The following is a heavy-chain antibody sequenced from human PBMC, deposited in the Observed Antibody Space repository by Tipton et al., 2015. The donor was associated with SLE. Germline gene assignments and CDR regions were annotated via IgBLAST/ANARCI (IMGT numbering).Heavy chain of an antibody. Sequence: SLRLSCAASGFTVSTNYMSWVRQAPGKGLEWVSVIYSGGTTYYADSVKGRFTISRDNSKNTLYLQMNSLRAEDTAVYYCARTNSCGYPYYYGMDVWGQGTTVTVSS. V-gene: IGHV3-66*02. J-gene: IGHJ6*02. CDR3: ARTNSCGYPYYYGMDV. D-gene: IGHD5-18*01. CDR1: GFTVSTNY. CDR2: IYSGGTT.